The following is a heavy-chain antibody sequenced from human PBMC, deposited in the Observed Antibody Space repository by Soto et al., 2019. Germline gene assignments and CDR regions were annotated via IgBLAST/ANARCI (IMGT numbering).Heavy chain of an antibody. J-gene: IGHJ4*02. CDR2: ISYDGSEE. D-gene: IGHD6-19*01. CDR1: GFTFTTYG. CDR3: AKEHSGLYSRHYFDS. Sequence: QEQLVESGGGVVQPGRSLRLSCAASGFTFTTYGMHWVRQARGKGLEWVAGISYDGSEEDYADSVKGRFTISRDNSKHTLVLQKISLKADDSAVYYCAKEHSGLYSRHYFDSWGQGTLVTVSS. V-gene: IGHV3-30*18.